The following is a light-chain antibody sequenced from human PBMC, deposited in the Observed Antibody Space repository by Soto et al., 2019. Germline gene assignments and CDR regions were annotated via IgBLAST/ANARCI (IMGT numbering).Light chain of an antibody. Sequence: EIMMTQSPATLSVSPGERATLSCRATQTIGSNLAWYQQKPGQPPRLLIYDASNRATGIPARFSGSGSGTDFTLTISSLEPEDFAVYYCQQRSNWPPITFGQGTRLEIK. CDR2: DAS. CDR3: QQRSNWPPIT. J-gene: IGKJ5*01. CDR1: QTIGSN. V-gene: IGKV3-11*01.